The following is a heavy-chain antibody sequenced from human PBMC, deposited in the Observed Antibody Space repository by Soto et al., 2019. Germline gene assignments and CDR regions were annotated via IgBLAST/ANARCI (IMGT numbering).Heavy chain of an antibody. D-gene: IGHD3-22*01. CDR2: ISYDGSNK. CDR3: ARDRTEIYYDSSGYYSEIDI. Sequence: PGGSLRLSCAASGFTFSSYAMHWVRQAPGKGLEWVAVISYDGSNKYYADSVKGRFTISRDNSKNTLYLQMNSLRAEDTAVYYCARDRTEIYYDSSGYYSEIDIWGQGTMVTVSS. CDR1: GFTFSSYA. J-gene: IGHJ3*02. V-gene: IGHV3-30-3*01.